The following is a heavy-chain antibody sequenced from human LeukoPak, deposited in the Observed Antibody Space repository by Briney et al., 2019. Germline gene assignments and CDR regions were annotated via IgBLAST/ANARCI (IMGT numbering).Heavy chain of an antibody. CDR1: GYTFTTYG. Sequence: GASVKVSCKASGYTFTTYGFSWMRQAPGDGLEWMGWINPYNGDTNYAQKFQGRVTMTTDTSTSTAYMELRSLRSDDTAIYYCARDAQLGNFDYWDQGTLVTVSS. V-gene: IGHV1-18*01. J-gene: IGHJ4*02. D-gene: IGHD1-1*01. CDR2: INPYNGDT. CDR3: ARDAQLGNFDY.